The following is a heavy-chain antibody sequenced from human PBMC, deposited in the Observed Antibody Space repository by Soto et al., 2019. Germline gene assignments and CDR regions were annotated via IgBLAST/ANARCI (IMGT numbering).Heavy chain of an antibody. Sequence: GSLRLSCAASGFTFSSYSMNWVRQAPGKGLEWVSYISSSSSTIYYADSVKGRFTISRDNAKNSLYLQMNSLRAEDTAVYYCARPYCSGGSCYSVKYYYYMDVWGKGTTVTVSS. J-gene: IGHJ6*03. CDR3: ARPYCSGGSCYSVKYYYYMDV. CDR2: ISSSSSTI. CDR1: GFTFSSYS. D-gene: IGHD2-15*01. V-gene: IGHV3-48*01.